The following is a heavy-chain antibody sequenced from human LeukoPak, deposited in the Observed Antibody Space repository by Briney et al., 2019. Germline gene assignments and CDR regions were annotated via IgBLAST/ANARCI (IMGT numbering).Heavy chain of an antibody. J-gene: IGHJ4*02. CDR1: GGTFSSYA. CDR3: ARDRAGSGSGSYK. CDR2: TIPILGIA. D-gene: IGHD3-10*01. Sequence: SVKVSCKASGGTFSSYAISWVRQAPGQGLEWMGRTIPILGIANYAQKFQGRVTITADKSTSTAYMELSSLRSEDTAVYYCARDRAGSGSGSYKWGQGTLVTVSS. V-gene: IGHV1-69*04.